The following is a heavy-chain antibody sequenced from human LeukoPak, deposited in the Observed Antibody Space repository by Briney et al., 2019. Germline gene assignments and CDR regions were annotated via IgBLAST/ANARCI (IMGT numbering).Heavy chain of an antibody. J-gene: IGHJ6*03. Sequence: GGSLRLSCAASGFTFSSYAMSWVRQAPGRGLEWVSAISGSGGSTYYADSVKGRFTISRDNSENTLYLQMNSLRAEDTAVYYCAKGERGAYYYYYMDVWGKGTTVTVSS. CDR1: GFTFSSYA. V-gene: IGHV3-23*01. CDR2: ISGSGGST. CDR3: AKGERGAYYYYYMDV.